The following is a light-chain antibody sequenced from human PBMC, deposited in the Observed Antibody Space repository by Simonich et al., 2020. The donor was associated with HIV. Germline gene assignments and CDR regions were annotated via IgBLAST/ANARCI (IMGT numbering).Light chain of an antibody. CDR3: QQYGSSRT. Sequence: EIVFTQSPGTLSLSPRERATLSCRASQSVRSSYLAWYQQKPGKAPRILIYGASSSATGIPDRFSGSGSGTDFTLTISRLEPEVFAVYYCQQYGSSRTFGQGTKVEIK. CDR1: QSVRSSY. V-gene: IGKV3-20*01. J-gene: IGKJ1*01. CDR2: GAS.